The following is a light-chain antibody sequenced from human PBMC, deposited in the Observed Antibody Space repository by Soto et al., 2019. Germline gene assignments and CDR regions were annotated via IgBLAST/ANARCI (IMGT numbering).Light chain of an antibody. J-gene: IGKJ4*01. CDR3: QQRSNWRT. CDR1: QSVSSY. CDR2: DAS. Sequence: ELVLTQSPATLSLSPGERATLSCRASQSVSSYLAWYQQKPGQAPRLLIYDASNRATRIPARFSGSGSGTDFTLTISSLEPEDVAVYYCQQRSNWRTFGGGTKVDIK. V-gene: IGKV3-11*01.